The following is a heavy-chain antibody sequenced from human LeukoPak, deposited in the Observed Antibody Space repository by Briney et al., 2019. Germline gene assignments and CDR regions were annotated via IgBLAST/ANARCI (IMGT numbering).Heavy chain of an antibody. V-gene: IGHV3-30*02. J-gene: IGHJ4*02. D-gene: IGHD4/OR15-4a*01. Sequence: GGSLRLSCGASGFTFSSYGMHWVRQAPGKGLEWVTFIRYDGSNKYYADSVKGRFTISRDNSKNMLYLQMNSLRAEDTAVYYCARRAGAYSHPYGYWGQGTLVTVSS. CDR1: GFTFSSYG. CDR2: IRYDGSNK. CDR3: ARRAGAYSHPYGY.